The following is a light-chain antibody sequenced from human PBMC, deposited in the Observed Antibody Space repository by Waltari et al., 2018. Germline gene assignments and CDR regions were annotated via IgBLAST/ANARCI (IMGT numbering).Light chain of an antibody. J-gene: IGKJ1*01. CDR2: FGS. Sequence: DIVVTQSPLSLPVTPGEPASISCRSSQSLLDRNGYNLLDWYLQKPGQSPQLLIYFGSQRASGVPDRFSGSGSGRDCTLKISRVEAEDVVVYYCMQALQTPWTFGQGTKVEIK. CDR1: QSLLDRNGYNL. CDR3: MQALQTPWT. V-gene: IGKV2-28*01.